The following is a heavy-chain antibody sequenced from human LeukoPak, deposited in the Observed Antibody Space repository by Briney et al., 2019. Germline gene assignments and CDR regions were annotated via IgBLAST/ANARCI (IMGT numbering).Heavy chain of an antibody. CDR1: GFTFSSYS. Sequence: GGSLRLSCAASGFTFSSYSMNWVRQAPGKGLEWVSSISSSSSYIYYADSVKGRFTISRDNAKNSLYLQMNSLRAEDTAVYYCARGRGVPSLYSSGPFWFDPWGQGTLVTVSS. CDR3: ARGRGVPSLYSSGPFWFDP. D-gene: IGHD6-19*01. CDR2: ISSSSSYI. V-gene: IGHV3-21*01. J-gene: IGHJ5*02.